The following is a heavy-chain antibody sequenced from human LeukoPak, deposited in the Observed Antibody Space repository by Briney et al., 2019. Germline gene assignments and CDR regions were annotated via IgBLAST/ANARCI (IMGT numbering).Heavy chain of an antibody. Sequence: PGRSLRLSCEASGFTCSSYGMHWVRQAPGKGLEWVAVISYDGSNKYYADSVKGRFTISRDNSKNTLYLQMNSLRAEDTAVYYCAKDPSRDYHFWSGYFSGMDYWGQGTLVTVSS. D-gene: IGHD3-3*01. V-gene: IGHV3-30*18. J-gene: IGHJ4*02. CDR3: AKDPSRDYHFWSGYFSGMDY. CDR2: ISYDGSNK. CDR1: GFTCSSYG.